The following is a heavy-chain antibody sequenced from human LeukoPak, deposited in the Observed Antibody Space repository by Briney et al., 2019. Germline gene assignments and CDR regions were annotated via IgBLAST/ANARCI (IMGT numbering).Heavy chain of an antibody. Sequence: GGSLRLSCAASGFTFSSYAMSWVRQAPGKGLEWVSTISGRGDSTYYADSVKGRFTTSRDNSKNTLYLQMNSLRLEDTAGYYCAKGAGYSSNWNFDYWGQGTLATVSS. CDR1: GFTFSSYA. CDR3: AKGAGYSSNWNFDY. CDR2: ISGRGDST. J-gene: IGHJ4*02. D-gene: IGHD6-13*01. V-gene: IGHV3-23*01.